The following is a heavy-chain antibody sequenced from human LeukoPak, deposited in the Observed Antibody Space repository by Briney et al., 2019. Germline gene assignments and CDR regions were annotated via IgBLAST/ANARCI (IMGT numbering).Heavy chain of an antibody. CDR2: INTNTGKS. CDR1: GYSFTNFA. J-gene: IGHJ4*02. D-gene: IGHD3-16*01. V-gene: IGHV7-4-1*02. CDR3: VRDPWVN. Sequence: ASVKVSCKASGYSFTNFAMNWVRQAPGQGLEWMGWINTNTGKSTYVQSFTGRFVFSLDTSVSTAYLQISGLKAEDTAVYYCVRDPWVNWGQGTLVTVSS.